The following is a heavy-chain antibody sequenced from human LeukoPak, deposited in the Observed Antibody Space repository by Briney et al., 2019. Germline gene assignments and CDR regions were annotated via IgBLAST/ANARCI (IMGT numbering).Heavy chain of an antibody. CDR1: GGSFSGYY. Sequence: PSETLSLTCAVYGGSFSGYYWSWIRQPPGKGLEWIGEINHSGSTNYNPSLKSRVTISVDTSKNQFSLKLSSVTAADTAVYYCARGYPSRRLGTPTYSRGYYYYYGMDVWGQGTTVTVSS. V-gene: IGHV4-34*01. CDR3: ARGYPSRRLGTPTYSRGYYYYYGMDV. D-gene: IGHD4-23*01. CDR2: INHSGST. J-gene: IGHJ6*02.